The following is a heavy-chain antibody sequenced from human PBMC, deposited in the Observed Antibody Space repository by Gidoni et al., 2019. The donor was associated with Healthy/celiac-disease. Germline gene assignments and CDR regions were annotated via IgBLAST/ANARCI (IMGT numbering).Heavy chain of an antibody. CDR1: GFTFDDYG. CDR2: INWNGGST. Sequence: EVQLVESGGGVGRPGGSLRLSCAASGFTFDDYGMSWVRQDPGKGLEWVSGINWNGGSTGYADSVKGRFTISRDNAKNSLYLQMNSLRAEDTALYHCARDFFEGIAAAGTNYYYGMDVWGQGTTVTVSS. J-gene: IGHJ6*02. V-gene: IGHV3-20*01. CDR3: ARDFFEGIAAAGTNYYYGMDV. D-gene: IGHD6-13*01.